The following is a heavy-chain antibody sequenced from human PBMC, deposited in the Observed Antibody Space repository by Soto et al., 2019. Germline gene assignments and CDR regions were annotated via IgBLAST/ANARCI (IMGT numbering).Heavy chain of an antibody. V-gene: IGHV3-23*01. Sequence: LRLSCAASGFTFSSYAMSWVRQAPGKGLEWVSAISGSGDSTYYADSVKGRFTISRDNAKNSLYLQMNSLRAEDTAVYYCARGRLLPINYWGQGTLVTVSS. J-gene: IGHJ4*02. CDR2: ISGSGDST. D-gene: IGHD1-26*01. CDR3: ARGRLLPINY. CDR1: GFTFSSYA.